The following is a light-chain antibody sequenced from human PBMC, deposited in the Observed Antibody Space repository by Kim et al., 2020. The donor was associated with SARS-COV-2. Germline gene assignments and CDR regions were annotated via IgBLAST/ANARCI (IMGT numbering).Light chain of an antibody. CDR3: SSYTSSSGEVV. CDR2: DVS. CDR1: SSDVGGYNY. J-gene: IGLJ2*01. Sequence: QSITISCTGTSSDVGGYNYVSWYQQHPGKAPKLMIYDVSNRPSGVSNRFSGSKSGNTVSLTISGLQAEDEADYYCSSYTSSSGEVVFGGGTQLTVL. V-gene: IGLV2-14*03.